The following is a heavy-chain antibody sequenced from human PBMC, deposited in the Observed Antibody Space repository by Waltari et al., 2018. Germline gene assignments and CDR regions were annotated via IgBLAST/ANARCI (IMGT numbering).Heavy chain of an antibody. V-gene: IGHV3-7*01. Sequence: EVQVVESGGGLVQPGGSLRPCGAASGFPFSSPWMTWVRQAPGKGLEWVANIKTDGSETYYVDSVKGRFTISRDNTKNSLYLQMSSLRAEDTAVYYCAIGGVETSWYWRYWGQGTLVTVSS. CDR3: AIGGVETSWYWRY. CDR2: IKTDGSET. J-gene: IGHJ4*02. D-gene: IGHD6-13*01. CDR1: GFPFSSPW.